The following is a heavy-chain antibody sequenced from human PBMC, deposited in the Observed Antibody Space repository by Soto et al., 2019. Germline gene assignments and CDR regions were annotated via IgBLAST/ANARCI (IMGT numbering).Heavy chain of an antibody. CDR2: IYWDDDK. CDR1: GFSLSTSGVG. D-gene: IGHD2-15*01. J-gene: IGHJ5*02. Sequence: QITLKESGPTLVKPTQTLTLTCTFSGFSLSTSGVGVGWIRQPPGKALEWLALIYWDDDKRYSPSLKSRLTITQDTSKNQVVLTMTNMDPVDTATYYCALNIVVVVAATRSLSWFDPWGQGTLVTVSS. CDR3: ALNIVVVVAATRSLSWFDP. V-gene: IGHV2-5*02.